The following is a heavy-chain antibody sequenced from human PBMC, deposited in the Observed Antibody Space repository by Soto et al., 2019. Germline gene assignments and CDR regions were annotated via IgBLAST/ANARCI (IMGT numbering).Heavy chain of an antibody. CDR1: GFTFSSYG. V-gene: IGHV3-30*18. Sequence: GGSLRLSCAASGFTFSSYGMHWVRQAPGKGLEWVAVISYDGSNKYYADSVKGRFTISRDNSKNTLYLQMNSLRAEDTAVYYCAKDLNDYHNWFDPWGQGTLVTVSS. CDR3: AKDLNDYHNWFDP. J-gene: IGHJ5*02. D-gene: IGHD4-17*01. CDR2: ISYDGSNK.